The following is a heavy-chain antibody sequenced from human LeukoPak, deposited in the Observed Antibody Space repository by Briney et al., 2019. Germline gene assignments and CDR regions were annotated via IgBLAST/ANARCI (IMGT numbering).Heavy chain of an antibody. D-gene: IGHD4-23*01. J-gene: IGHJ4*02. CDR1: GYTFTGYY. CDR2: INPNSGGK. V-gene: IGHV1-2*02. CDR3: ARDQGHGGNSWDY. Sequence: ASVKVSCKASGYTFTGYYMHWVRQAPGQRPEWMGWINPNSGGKNYAQKFQGRVTMTRDTSISTAYMELSRLRSDDTAVYYCARDQGHGGNSWDYWGQGTLVTVSS.